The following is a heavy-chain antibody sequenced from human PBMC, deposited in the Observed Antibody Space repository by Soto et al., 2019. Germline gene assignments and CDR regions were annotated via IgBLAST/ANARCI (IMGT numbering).Heavy chain of an antibody. V-gene: IGHV4-39*01. CDR3: ARLDGAIAAAPLA. J-gene: IGHJ5*02. CDR2: IYYSGST. D-gene: IGHD6-13*01. Sequence: SETLSLTCTVSGGSISSGSYYWGWIRQPPGKGLEWIGSIYYSGSTYYNPSLKSRVTISVDTSKNQFSLKLSSVTAADTAVYYCARLDGAIAAAPLAWGQGTLVTVSS. CDR1: GGSISSGSYY.